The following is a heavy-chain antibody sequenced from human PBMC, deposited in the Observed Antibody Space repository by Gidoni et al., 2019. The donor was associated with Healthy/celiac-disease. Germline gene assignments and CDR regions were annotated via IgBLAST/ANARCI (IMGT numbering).Heavy chain of an antibody. J-gene: IGHJ6*02. CDR2: ISAYNGNT. Sequence: QVQLVQSGAEVQKPGASVKVSCKASGYTFTSYGIRWVRQAPGQGLEWMGWISAYNGNTNDAQKLQGRVTMTTDTSTSTAYMELRSLRSDDTAVYYCAREFCSSTSCRYYYYGMDVWGQGTTVTVSS. CDR3: AREFCSSTSCRYYYYGMDV. D-gene: IGHD2-2*01. CDR1: GYTFTSYG. V-gene: IGHV1-18*01.